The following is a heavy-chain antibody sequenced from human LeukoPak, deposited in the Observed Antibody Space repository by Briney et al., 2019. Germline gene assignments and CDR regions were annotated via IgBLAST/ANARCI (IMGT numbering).Heavy chain of an antibody. D-gene: IGHD3-22*01. J-gene: IGHJ4*02. CDR1: GYTFTSYD. V-gene: IGHV1-8*01. Sequence: GASVKVSCKASGYTFTSYDINWVRQATGQGLEWMGWMNPNSGNTGYAQKFQGRVTMTRNTSISTAYMELSSLRAEDTAVYYCARESYYDSSGYSYYFDYWGQGTLVTVSS. CDR3: ARESYYDSSGYSYYFDY. CDR2: MNPNSGNT.